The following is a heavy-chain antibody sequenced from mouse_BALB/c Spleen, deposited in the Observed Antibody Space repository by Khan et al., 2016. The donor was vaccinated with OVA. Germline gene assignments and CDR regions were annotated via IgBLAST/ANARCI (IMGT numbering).Heavy chain of an antibody. V-gene: IGHV5-9-1*01. J-gene: IGHJ3*01. CDR2: ISSDGDYT. CDR1: GFTFSTYA. D-gene: IGHD2-1*01. Sequence: EVMLVESGGGLVKPGGSLKLSCAASGFTFSTYAMSWVRQTPEKRLEWVATISSDGDYTYYPDNVTGRFTIYRDNAKNTLYLQMSSLRSEDTAMYYCARSPHGNFAYWDQGTLVTVSA. CDR3: ARSPHGNFAY.